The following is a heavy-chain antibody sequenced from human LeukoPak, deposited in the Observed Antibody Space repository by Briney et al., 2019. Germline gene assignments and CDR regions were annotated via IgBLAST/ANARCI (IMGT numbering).Heavy chain of an antibody. CDR1: GGSISSGSYY. CDR2: IYTSGST. V-gene: IGHV4-61*02. J-gene: IGHJ4*02. Sequence: SETLSLTCTVSGGSISSGSYYWSWIRQPAGKGLEWIGRIYTSGSTNYNPSLKSRVTISVDSSKNQFSLKLSSVTAADTAVYYCARAPRPGGYFDYWGQGTLVTVSS. CDR3: ARAPRPGGYFDY. D-gene: IGHD3-10*01.